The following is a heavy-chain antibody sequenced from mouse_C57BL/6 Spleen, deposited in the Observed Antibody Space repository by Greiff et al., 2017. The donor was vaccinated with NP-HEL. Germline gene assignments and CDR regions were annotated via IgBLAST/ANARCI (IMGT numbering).Heavy chain of an antibody. J-gene: IGHJ4*01. CDR1: GYTFTSYW. D-gene: IGHD1-1*01. V-gene: IGHV1-69*01. CDR2: IDPSDSYT. CDR3: ARGGYGSSYDDAMDY. Sequence: VQLQQSGAELVMPGASVKLSCKASGYTFTSYWMHWVKQRPGQGLEWIGEIDPSDSYTNYNQKFKGKSTLTVDKSYSTADMQLSSLTSEDSAVYYCARGGYGSSYDDAMDYWGQGTSVTVSS.